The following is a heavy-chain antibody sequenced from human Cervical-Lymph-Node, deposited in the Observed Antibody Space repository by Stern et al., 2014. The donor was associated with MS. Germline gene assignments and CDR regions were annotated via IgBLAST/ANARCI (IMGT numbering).Heavy chain of an antibody. J-gene: IGHJ3*02. CDR3: AKGRTVAGKGVGAFDI. CDR1: GFVFSNFG. CDR2: ISYDVNDK. Sequence: VQLVESGGGVVQPGRSLRLSCAASGFVFSNFGMHWVRQAPGKGLEWVAIISYDVNDKKYADSVKGRFIISRDNSQNTVYLKMSSLRAEDTAMYYCAKGRTVAGKGVGAFDIWGQGTMVAVSS. V-gene: IGHV3-30*18. D-gene: IGHD6-19*01.